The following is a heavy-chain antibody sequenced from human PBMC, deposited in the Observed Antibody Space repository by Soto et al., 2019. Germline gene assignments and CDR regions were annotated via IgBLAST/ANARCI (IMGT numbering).Heavy chain of an antibody. Sequence: ASVKVSCKASGYTFTSYAMHWVRQAPGQRLEWMGWINAGNGNTKYSQKFQGRVTITRDTSASTAYMELSSLRSEDTAVYYCARVLGSGYYYGMDVWGQGTTVTVSS. CDR1: GYTFTSYA. J-gene: IGHJ6*02. D-gene: IGHD3-10*01. V-gene: IGHV1-3*01. CDR2: INAGNGNT. CDR3: ARVLGSGYYYGMDV.